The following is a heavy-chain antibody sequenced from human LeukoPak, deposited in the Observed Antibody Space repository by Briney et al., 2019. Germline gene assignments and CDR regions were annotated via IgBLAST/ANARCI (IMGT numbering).Heavy chain of an antibody. CDR2: IYYSGST. V-gene: IGHV4-30-4*01. CDR1: GGSISSGDYY. Sequence: SETLSLTCTVSGGSISSGDYYWSWIRQPPGKGLEWIGYIYYSGSTYYNPSLKSRVTISVDTSKNQFSQRLSSVTAADTAVYYCAREGYGDYLVYWGQGTLVTVSS. D-gene: IGHD4-17*01. J-gene: IGHJ4*02. CDR3: AREGYGDYLVY.